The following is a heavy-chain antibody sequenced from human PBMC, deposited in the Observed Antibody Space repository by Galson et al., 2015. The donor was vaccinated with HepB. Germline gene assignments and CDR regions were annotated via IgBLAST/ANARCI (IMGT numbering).Heavy chain of an antibody. CDR3: ATSLRYFDWFAQD. D-gene: IGHD3-9*01. V-gene: IGHV1-69*02. Sequence: SVKVSCKASGGTFSSYTISWVRQAPGQGLEWMGRIIPILGIANYAQKFQGRVTITADKSTSTAYMELSSLRSEDTAVYYCATSLRYFDWFAQDWGQGTLVAVSS. CDR2: IIPILGIA. J-gene: IGHJ4*02. CDR1: GGTFSSYT.